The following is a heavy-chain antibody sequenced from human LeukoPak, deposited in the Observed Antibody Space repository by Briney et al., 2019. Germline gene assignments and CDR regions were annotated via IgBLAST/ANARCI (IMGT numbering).Heavy chain of an antibody. CDR1: GFTVSSNY. Sequence: GGSLRLSCAASGFTVSSNYMSWVRQAPGKGLEWVSVIYSGGSTYYADSVKGRFTIFRDNSKNTLYLQMNSLRAEDTAVYYCARGYYYDSSGYNDYWGQGTLVTVSS. CDR3: ARGYYYDSSGYNDY. CDR2: IYSGGST. V-gene: IGHV3-66*01. D-gene: IGHD3-22*01. J-gene: IGHJ4*02.